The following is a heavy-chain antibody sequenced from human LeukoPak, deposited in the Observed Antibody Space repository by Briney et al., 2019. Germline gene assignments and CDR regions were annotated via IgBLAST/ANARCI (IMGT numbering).Heavy chain of an antibody. CDR1: GFTFSSYG. CDR3: ARDRRGVVDY. D-gene: IGHD3-10*01. V-gene: IGHV3-33*01. CDR2: IWYDGSNK. J-gene: IGHJ4*02. Sequence: PGRSLRLFCAASGFTFSSYGMHWGRQAPGKGLEWVAVIWYDGSNKYYADSVKGRFTISRDNSKNTLYLQMNSLRAEDTAVYYCARDRRGVVDYWGQGTLVTVSS.